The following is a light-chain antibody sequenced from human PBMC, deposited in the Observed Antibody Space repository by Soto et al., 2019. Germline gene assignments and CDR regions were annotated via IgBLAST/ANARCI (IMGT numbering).Light chain of an antibody. CDR3: QQFSSYPLT. CDR1: QTVRNNY. J-gene: IGKJ5*01. Sequence: EIVLTQSPGPLSFSPCEGATLSSRASQTVRNNYLAWYQQKPGQAPRLLIDGASSRATGIPDRFSGSGSGTDFTLTISRLEPEDFAVYYCQQFSSYPLTFGQGTRLEIK. V-gene: IGKV3-20*01. CDR2: GAS.